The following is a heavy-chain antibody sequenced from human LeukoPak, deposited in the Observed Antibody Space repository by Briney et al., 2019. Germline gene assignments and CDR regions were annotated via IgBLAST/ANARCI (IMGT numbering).Heavy chain of an antibody. V-gene: IGHV3-30*02. Sequence: GGSLRLSCGASGFTFSIYGMHWVHQAPGKGLEWVAFIRYDGSNKYYADSVKGRFTISRDNSKNTLYLQMNSLRAEDTAVYYCAKGYSYGYVYWGQGTLVTVSS. D-gene: IGHD5-18*01. CDR3: AKGYSYGYVY. CDR2: IRYDGSNK. CDR1: GFTFSIYG. J-gene: IGHJ4*02.